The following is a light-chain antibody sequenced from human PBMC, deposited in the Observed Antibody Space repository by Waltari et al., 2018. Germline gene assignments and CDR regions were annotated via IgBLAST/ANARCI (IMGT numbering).Light chain of an antibody. CDR1: RSVRNTY. V-gene: IGKV3D-20*02. CDR2: GTS. J-gene: IGKJ3*01. Sequence: EIVLTQSPGTLSLSPGERATLSCRASRSVRNTYLPWYQQKPGQAPRLLIYGTSTRATGIPARFSGSGSGTDFTLTISSLEAEDFAVYYCQHRDHWPPDATFGPGTKVDI. CDR3: QHRDHWPPDAT.